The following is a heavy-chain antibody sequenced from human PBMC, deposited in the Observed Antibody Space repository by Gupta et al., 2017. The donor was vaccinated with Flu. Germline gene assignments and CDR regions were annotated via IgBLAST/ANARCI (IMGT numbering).Heavy chain of an antibody. CDR1: GFTFSTNW. J-gene: IGHJ4*02. Sequence: CAASGFTFSTNWMHWVRQAPGKGLEWLSGINNGGTATYYADSVKGRFTISRDNAKSTLFLQMNSLRAEDTAVYYCGTVFDYWGQGTLVTVSS. V-gene: IGHV3-74*01. CDR3: GTVFDY. CDR2: INNGGTAT.